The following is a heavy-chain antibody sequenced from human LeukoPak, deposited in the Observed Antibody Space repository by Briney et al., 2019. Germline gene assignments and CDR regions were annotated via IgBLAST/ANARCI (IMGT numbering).Heavy chain of an antibody. D-gene: IGHD4-23*01. CDR1: GGTFSSYA. V-gene: IGHV1-69*05. J-gene: IGHJ3*02. Sequence: SVKVSCKASGGTFSSYAISWVRQAPGQGLEWMGRIIPIFGTANYAQKFQGRVTITTDESTSTACMELSSLRSEDTAVYYCATELAGWRTVGNAFDIWGQGTMVTVSS. CDR2: IIPIFGTA. CDR3: ATELAGWRTVGNAFDI.